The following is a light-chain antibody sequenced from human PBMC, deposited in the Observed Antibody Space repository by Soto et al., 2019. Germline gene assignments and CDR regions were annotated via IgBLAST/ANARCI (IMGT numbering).Light chain of an antibody. CDR2: GAS. V-gene: IGKV3-15*01. CDR1: QSVSSN. CDR3: QQYNKWPPIT. Sequence: EIVMTQSPATRSVSPGERATLSCRASQSVSSNLAWYQQKPGQAPRLLIYGASTRATGIPGRFSGSGSGTEFTLTISSLQSEDFAVYYCQQYNKWPPITFGQGTRL. J-gene: IGKJ5*01.